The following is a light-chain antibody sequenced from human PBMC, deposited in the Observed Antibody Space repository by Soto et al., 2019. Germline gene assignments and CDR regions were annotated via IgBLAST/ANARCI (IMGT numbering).Light chain of an antibody. CDR2: GAS. CDR3: QQYNNWPPWT. J-gene: IGKJ1*01. Sequence: SVSSNLAWYQQKPGQAPRLLIYGASTRATGIPARFSGSGSGTEFTLTICSLQSEDFAVYYCQQYNNWPPWTFGQGTKVDIK. CDR1: SVSSN. V-gene: IGKV3-15*01.